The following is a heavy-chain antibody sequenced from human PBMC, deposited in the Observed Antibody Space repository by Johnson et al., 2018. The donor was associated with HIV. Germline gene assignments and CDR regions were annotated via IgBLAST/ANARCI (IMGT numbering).Heavy chain of an antibody. CDR2: INWNGGNT. V-gene: IGHV3-20*04. Sequence: VQLVESGGGVVRPGGSLRLSCAAYGFTFDDYGMSWVRQAPGKGLEWVSGINWNGGNTYYPGSVKGRFTISRDNSKNTLYLQMNSLRTEDTAVYYCAKGSGYYAAFDMWGQGTVVTVSS. D-gene: IGHD3-22*01. J-gene: IGHJ3*02. CDR3: AKGSGYYAAFDM. CDR1: GFTFDDYG.